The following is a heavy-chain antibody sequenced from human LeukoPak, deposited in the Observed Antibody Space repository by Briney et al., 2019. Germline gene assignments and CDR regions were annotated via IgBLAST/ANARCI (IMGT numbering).Heavy chain of an antibody. D-gene: IGHD6-13*01. V-gene: IGHV1-2*06. Sequence: ASVKVSCKASGYTFTGHYMHWVRQAPGPGLEWMGRINPNRGGTKFGQKFQGRVTMTRDTSISTAYMELSGLASDDTAVYYCARDAFTGFSSSWYGDYWGQGTLVTVYS. CDR2: INPNRGGT. CDR3: ARDAFTGFSSSWYGDY. J-gene: IGHJ4*02. CDR1: GYTFTGHY.